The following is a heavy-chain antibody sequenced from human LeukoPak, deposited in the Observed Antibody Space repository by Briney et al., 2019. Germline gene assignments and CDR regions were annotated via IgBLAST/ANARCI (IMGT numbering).Heavy chain of an antibody. CDR2: IFVGGHSA. J-gene: IGHJ5*02. CDR3: AKARGIAAAGLFYNWFDP. CDR1: GFTFSSSV. V-gene: IGHV3-23*01. D-gene: IGHD6-13*01. Sequence: GGSLRLSCTASGFTFSSSVMSWVRQAPEKGLEWVSTIFVGGHSAQYADSAKGRFTISRDDSENTLYLQMNNLRAEDTAVYYCAKARGIAAAGLFYNWFDPWGQGTLVTVSS.